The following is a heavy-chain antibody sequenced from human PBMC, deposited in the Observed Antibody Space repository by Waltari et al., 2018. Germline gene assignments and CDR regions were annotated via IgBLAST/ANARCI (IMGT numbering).Heavy chain of an antibody. D-gene: IGHD3-9*01. CDR1: GYTFTSYY. J-gene: IGHJ4*02. CDR2: INPSGGST. V-gene: IGHV1-46*01. CDR3: ARDPANYDILTGYQYYFDY. Sequence: QVQLVQSGAEVKKPGASVKVSCKASGYTFTSYYMHWVRQAPGQGLEWMGIINPSGGSTSYAQKFHGRVTMTRDTSTSTVYMELSSLRSEDTAVYYCARDPANYDILTGYQYYFDYWGQGTLVTVSS.